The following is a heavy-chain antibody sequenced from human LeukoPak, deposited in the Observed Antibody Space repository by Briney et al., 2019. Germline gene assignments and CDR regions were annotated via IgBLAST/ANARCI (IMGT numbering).Heavy chain of an antibody. D-gene: IGHD2-15*01. V-gene: IGHV1-2*02. CDR3: ARDYCSGGSRYSEFFRFDP. CDR1: GYTFTGYY. Sequence: GASVKVSCKASGYTFTGYYMHWVRQAPGQGLEWMGWINPNSGGTNYAQKFQGRVTMTRDTSISTAYMELSRLRSDDTAVYYCARDYCSGGSRYSEFFRFDPWGQGTLVTVSS. J-gene: IGHJ5*02. CDR2: INPNSGGT.